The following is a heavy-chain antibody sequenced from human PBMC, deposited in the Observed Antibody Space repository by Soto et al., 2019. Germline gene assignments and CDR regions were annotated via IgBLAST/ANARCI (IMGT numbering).Heavy chain of an antibody. D-gene: IGHD3-3*01. CDR1: GFTFSSYG. V-gene: IGHV3-30*18. CDR2: ISYDGSNK. J-gene: IGHJ4*02. CDR3: AKDRSYYDFWSGHRSFDY. Sequence: GSLRLSCAASGFTFSSYGMHWVRQAPGKGLEWVAVISYDGSNKYYADSVKGRFTISRDNSKNTLYLQMNSLRAEVTAVYYCAKDRSYYDFWSGHRSFDYWGQGTLVTVSS.